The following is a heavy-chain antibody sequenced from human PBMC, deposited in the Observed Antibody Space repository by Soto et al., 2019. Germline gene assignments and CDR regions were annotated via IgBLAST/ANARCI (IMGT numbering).Heavy chain of an antibody. CDR2: ISYDGNNK. V-gene: IGHV3-30*03. CDR1: EFTFSSYG. J-gene: IGHJ4*02. CDR3: ARAAYYHDGSGYYVFDY. Sequence: PGGSLRLSCAASEFTFSSYGIHWVRQAPGKGLEWVAIISYDGNNKQYADSVKGRFTISRDNSKSTVHLQMNSLRVEDTAVYYCARAAYYHDGSGYYVFDYWGQGTLVTVSS. D-gene: IGHD3-22*01.